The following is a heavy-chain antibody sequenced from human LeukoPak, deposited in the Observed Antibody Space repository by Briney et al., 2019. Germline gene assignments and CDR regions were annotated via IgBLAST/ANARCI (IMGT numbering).Heavy chain of an antibody. CDR1: GFTFSSYA. Sequence: GGSLRLSCAASGFTFSSYAMSRVRQAPGKGLEWVSAISGSGGSTYYADSVKGRFTISRDNSKNTLYLQMNSLRAEDTAVYYCAKRHASGSYTLDYWGQGTLVTVSS. J-gene: IGHJ4*02. CDR3: AKRHASGSYTLDY. CDR2: ISGSGGST. V-gene: IGHV3-23*01. D-gene: IGHD3-10*01.